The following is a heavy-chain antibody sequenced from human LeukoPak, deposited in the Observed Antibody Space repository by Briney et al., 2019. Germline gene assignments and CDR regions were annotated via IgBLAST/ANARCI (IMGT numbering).Heavy chain of an antibody. V-gene: IGHV4-38-2*02. Sequence: SETLSLTCTVSGGSISSYYWSWIRQPPGKGLEWIGSIYHSGSTYYNPSLKSRVTISVDTSKNQFSLKLSSVTAADTAVYYCARDIGIAVAGMFDPWGQGTLVTVSS. CDR1: GGSISSYY. CDR3: ARDIGIAVAGMFDP. D-gene: IGHD6-19*01. J-gene: IGHJ5*02. CDR2: IYHSGST.